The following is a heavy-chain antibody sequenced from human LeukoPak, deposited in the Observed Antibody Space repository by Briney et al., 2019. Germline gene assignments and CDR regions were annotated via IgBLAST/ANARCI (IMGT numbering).Heavy chain of an antibody. CDR3: ARAHFDLGP. V-gene: IGHV3-21*04. CDR2: ISSSSTYI. D-gene: IGHD3-9*01. CDR1: GFTFSSYS. Sequence: GGSLRLSCAASGFTFSSYSMNWVRQAPGKGLEWVSSISSSSTYIYDADLAKGRFTISRDNSKNTLYLQMNNLRVEDTAVYYCARAHFDLGPWGQGTLVTVSS. J-gene: IGHJ5*02.